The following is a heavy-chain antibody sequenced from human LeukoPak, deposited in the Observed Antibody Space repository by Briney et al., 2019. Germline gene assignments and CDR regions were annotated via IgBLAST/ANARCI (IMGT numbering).Heavy chain of an antibody. CDR2: IYPGDSDI. J-gene: IGHJ5*02. CDR3: AGHMGVVTDTDTNLFDP. D-gene: IGHD2-21*02. CDR1: GYSFTSYW. Sequence: GESLKTSCKGSGYSFTSYWIGWVRQMPGKGLGWMVIIYPGDSDIRYSPSFQGQVTISADKSISTAYLQWSSLKASDTAMYYCAGHMGVVTDTDTNLFDPWGQGTLVTVSS. V-gene: IGHV5-51*01.